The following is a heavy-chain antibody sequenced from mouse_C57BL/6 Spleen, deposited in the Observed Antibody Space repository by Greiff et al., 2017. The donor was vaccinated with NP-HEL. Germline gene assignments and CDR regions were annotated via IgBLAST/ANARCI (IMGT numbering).Heavy chain of an antibody. V-gene: IGHV5-17*01. CDR1: GFTFSDYG. D-gene: IGHD4-1*02. CDR3: ARPATGKRYFDV. Sequence: VQLKESGGGLVKPGGSLKLSCAASGFTFSDYGMHWVRQAPEKGLEWVAYISSGSSTIYYADTVKGRFTISRDNAKNTLFLQMTSLRSEDTAMYYCARPATGKRYFDVWGTGTTVTVSS. CDR2: ISSGSSTI. J-gene: IGHJ1*03.